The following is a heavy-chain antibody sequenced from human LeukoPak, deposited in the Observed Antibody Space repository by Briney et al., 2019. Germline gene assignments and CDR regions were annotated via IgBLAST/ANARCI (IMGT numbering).Heavy chain of an antibody. CDR2: IYSGGST. CDR3: ARLAATEAFDI. V-gene: IGHV3-53*01. Sequence: PGGSLRLSCAASGFTVSSNYMSWVRQAPGKGLEWVSVIYSGGSTYYADSVKGRFTTSRDNSKNTLYLQMNSLRAEDTAVYYCARLAATEAFDIWGQGTMVTVSS. CDR1: GFTVSSNY. J-gene: IGHJ3*02. D-gene: IGHD4-17*01.